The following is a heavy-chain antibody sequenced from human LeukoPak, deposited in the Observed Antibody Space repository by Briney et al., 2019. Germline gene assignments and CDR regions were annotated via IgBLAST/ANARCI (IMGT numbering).Heavy chain of an antibody. CDR3: AKDRGGLPHPIWFDS. D-gene: IGHD2-21*01. CDR1: GFTFGTYT. CDR2: ISADGART. Sequence: GGSLRLSCAASGFTFGTYTMSWVRQVPGQGLEWVAGISADGARTYYSGSVQGRFTISRDNANNMLNLQLSALRADDAAVYYCAKDRGGLPHPIWFDSWGEGPMVAVSS. J-gene: IGHJ5*01. V-gene: IGHV3-23*01.